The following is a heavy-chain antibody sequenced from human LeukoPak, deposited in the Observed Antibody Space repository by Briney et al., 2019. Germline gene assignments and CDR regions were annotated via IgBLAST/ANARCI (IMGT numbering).Heavy chain of an antibody. CDR3: AKWGDYDILTGYYVPDY. J-gene: IGHJ4*02. CDR2: ITGSDGTS. V-gene: IGHV3-23*01. D-gene: IGHD3-9*01. CDR1: GFTFTNYA. Sequence: GGSLRLSCVASGFTFTNYAMSWLRQAPGKGLEWVSAITGSDGTSHYADSVKGRFTISRDNSKNTLYLQVNSLRAEDTAVYYCAKWGDYDILTGYYVPDYWGQGTLVTVSS.